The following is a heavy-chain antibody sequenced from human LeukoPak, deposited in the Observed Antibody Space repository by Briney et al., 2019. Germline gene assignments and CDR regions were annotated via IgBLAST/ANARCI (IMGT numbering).Heavy chain of an antibody. V-gene: IGHV4-61*01. J-gene: IGHJ4*02. Sequence: SETLSLTCTVSGGSISSGSYYWGWIRQPPGKGLEWIGYIYYSGSTNYNPSLKSRVTISVDTSKNQFSLKLSSVTAADTAVYYCARAASGGSTNFDYWGQGTLVTVSS. CDR1: GGSISSGSYY. D-gene: IGHD1-14*01. CDR3: ARAASGGSTNFDY. CDR2: IYYSGST.